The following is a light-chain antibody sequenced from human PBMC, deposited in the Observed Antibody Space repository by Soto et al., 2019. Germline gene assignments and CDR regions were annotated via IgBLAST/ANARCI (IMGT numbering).Light chain of an antibody. CDR1: SCDVGGYNY. V-gene: IGLV2-11*01. CDR3: RVYAASYTYG. CDR2: YVS. Sequence: QSALTQPRTLSGSPGPTVTISCTGNSCDVGGYNYVSWYHQHPGKASKLMTYYVSTQPPGDSDRFSSSKSINTASLTISWLQAEDEADNLSRVYAASYTYGVGSGTKVTVL. J-gene: IGLJ1*01.